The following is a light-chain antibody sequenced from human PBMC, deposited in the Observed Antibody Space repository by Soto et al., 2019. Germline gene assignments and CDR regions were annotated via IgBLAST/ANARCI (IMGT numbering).Light chain of an antibody. Sequence: QSALTQPASVSGSPGQSITISCTGTSSDVGSYNLVSWYQQHPGKAPKLMIYEGSKRPSGVSNRFSGSKSGNTASLTISRLQAEDEADYYCCSYAGSPYVFGTGTKLTVL. CDR3: CSYAGSPYV. CDR1: SSDVGSYNL. V-gene: IGLV2-23*01. J-gene: IGLJ1*01. CDR2: EGS.